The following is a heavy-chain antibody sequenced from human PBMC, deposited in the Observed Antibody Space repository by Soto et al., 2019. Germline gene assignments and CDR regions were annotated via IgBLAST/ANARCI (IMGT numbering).Heavy chain of an antibody. CDR1: GGSFSGYY. J-gene: IGHJ6*02. Sequence: SETLSLTCAVYGGSFSGYYWSWIRQPPGKGLEWIGEINHSGSTNYNPSLKSRVTISVDTSKNQFSLKLSSVTAADTAVYYCARGRRGYGYGMDVWGQGTTVTV. V-gene: IGHV4-34*01. D-gene: IGHD5-18*01. CDR3: ARGRRGYGYGMDV. CDR2: INHSGST.